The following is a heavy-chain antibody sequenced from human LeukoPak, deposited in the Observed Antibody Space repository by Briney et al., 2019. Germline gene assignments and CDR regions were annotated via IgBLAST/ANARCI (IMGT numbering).Heavy chain of an antibody. V-gene: IGHV1-46*01. CDR2: INPRGGST. D-gene: IGHD3-22*01. CDR1: GYTFTSYY. Sequence: EASVKVSCKASGYTFTSYYMHWVRQAPGQGLEWMGIINPRGGSTNYAQKFQGRVAMTTDTSTSTAYMELRSLRSDDTAVYYCARLLPHGYFYYYMDVWGKGTTVTVSS. J-gene: IGHJ6*03. CDR3: ARLLPHGYFYYYMDV.